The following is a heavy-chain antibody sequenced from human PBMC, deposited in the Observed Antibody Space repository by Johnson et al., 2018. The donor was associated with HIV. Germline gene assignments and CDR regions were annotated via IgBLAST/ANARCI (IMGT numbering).Heavy chain of an antibody. CDR1: GFTFDDYA. CDR2: ISWKGGST. D-gene: IGHD4-23*01. Sequence: VQLVESGGGLVQPGRSLRLSCAASGFTFDDYAMHWVRQAPGKGLEWVSGISWKGGSTGYADSVKGRFTISKDNAKNSLYLQMNSLRVDDTAVYYCARGPSVVTLHAFDLWGQGTLVTVSS. V-gene: IGHV3-9*01. CDR3: ARGPSVVTLHAFDL. J-gene: IGHJ3*01.